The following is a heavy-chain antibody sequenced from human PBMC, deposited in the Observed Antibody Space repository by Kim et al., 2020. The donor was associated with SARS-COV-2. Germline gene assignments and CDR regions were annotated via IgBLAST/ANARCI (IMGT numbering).Heavy chain of an antibody. J-gene: IGHJ4*02. CDR2: ISGSGGST. CDR1: GFTFSSYA. V-gene: IGHV3-23*01. CDR3: AKDRVLAVAGPSFFDY. D-gene: IGHD6-19*01. Sequence: GGSLRLSCAASGFTFSSYAMSWVRQAPGKGLEWVSAISGSGGSTYYADSVKGRFTISRDNSKNTLYLQMNSLRAEDTAVYYCAKDRVLAVAGPSFFDYWGQGTLVTVSS.